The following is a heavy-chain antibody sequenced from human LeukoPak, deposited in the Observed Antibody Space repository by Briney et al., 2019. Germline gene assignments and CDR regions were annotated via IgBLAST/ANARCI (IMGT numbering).Heavy chain of an antibody. CDR1: GASISRPYW. CDR3: ARDGGSGQYYFDN. CDR2: ISHSGNT. D-gene: IGHD6-19*01. V-gene: IGHV4-4*02. Sequence: SETLSLTCAVSGASISRPYWWSWVRQPPGRGLEWIGEISHSGNTHYNPSLKSRITISVDKSKNQVSLKLNSVTAADTAMYFCARDGGSGQYYFDNWGQGTLVTVSS. J-gene: IGHJ4*02.